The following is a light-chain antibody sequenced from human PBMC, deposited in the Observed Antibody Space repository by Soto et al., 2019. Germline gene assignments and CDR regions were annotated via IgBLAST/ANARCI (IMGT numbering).Light chain of an antibody. CDR3: SSFTTSYFYV. CDR1: SSNIGAGYD. CDR2: DNS. J-gene: IGLJ1*01. V-gene: IGLV1-40*01. Sequence: QSVLTQPPSVSGAPGQRVTISCTGSSSNIGAGYDVHWYQQLPGTAPKLLIFDNSNRPSGVPDRISGSRSGTSASLAITGLQAEDEADYYCSSFTTSYFYVFGPGTKVTVL.